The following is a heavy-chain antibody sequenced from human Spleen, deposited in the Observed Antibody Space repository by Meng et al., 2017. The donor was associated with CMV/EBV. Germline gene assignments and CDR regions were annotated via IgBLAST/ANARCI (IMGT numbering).Heavy chain of an antibody. CDR3: ARALGAYYFDY. CDR2: IYHSGST. D-gene: IGHD1-26*01. V-gene: IGHV4-38-2*02. J-gene: IGHJ4*02. Sequence: GSLRLSCTVSGYSMGSGYYWGWIRQPPGEGLEWIGSIYHSGSTYYNPSLKSRVTISLDTSKNQFSLKLSSVTAADTVVYYCARALGAYYFDYWGQGTLVTVSS. CDR1: GYSMGSGYY.